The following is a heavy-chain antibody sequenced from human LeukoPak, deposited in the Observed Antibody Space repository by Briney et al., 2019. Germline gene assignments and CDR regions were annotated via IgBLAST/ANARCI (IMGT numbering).Heavy chain of an antibody. CDR2: IYSGGST. J-gene: IGHJ4*02. D-gene: IGHD5-18*01. Sequence: GRSLRLSCAASGFTFRKYAMHWVRQAPGKGLEWVSVIYSGGSTYYADSVKGRFTISRDNSKNTLYLQMNSLRAEDTAVYYCARVGARGYSYGYFDYWGQGTLVTVSS. CDR3: ARVGARGYSYGYFDY. CDR1: GFTFRKYA. V-gene: IGHV3-66*01.